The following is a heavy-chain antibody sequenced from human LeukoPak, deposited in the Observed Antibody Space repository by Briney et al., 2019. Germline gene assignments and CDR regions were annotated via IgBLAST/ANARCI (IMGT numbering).Heavy chain of an antibody. D-gene: IGHD2-2*01. CDR2: IYYSGST. Sequence: SETLSLTCTVSGGSISSYHWSWIRQPPGKGLEWIGYIYYSGSTNYNPSLKSRVTISVDTSKNQFPLKLSSVTAADTAVYYCARDLLFHCSSTSCYWENYYGMDVWGQGTTVTVSS. J-gene: IGHJ6*02. CDR3: ARDLLFHCSSTSCYWENYYGMDV. CDR1: GGSISSYH. V-gene: IGHV4-59*12.